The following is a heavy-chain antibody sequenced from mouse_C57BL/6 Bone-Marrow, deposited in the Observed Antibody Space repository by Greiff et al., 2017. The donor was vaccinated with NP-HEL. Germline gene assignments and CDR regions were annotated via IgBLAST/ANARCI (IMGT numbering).Heavy chain of an antibody. Sequence: QVHVKQPGAELVKPGASVKLSCKASGYTFTSYWMHWVKQRPGRGLEWIGRIDPNSGGTKYNEKFKSKATLTVDKPSSTAYMQLSSLTSEDSAVYYCAREADYGSSPWFAYWGQGTLVTVSA. CDR2: IDPNSGGT. J-gene: IGHJ3*01. D-gene: IGHD1-1*01. CDR1: GYTFTSYW. CDR3: AREADYGSSPWFAY. V-gene: IGHV1-72*01.